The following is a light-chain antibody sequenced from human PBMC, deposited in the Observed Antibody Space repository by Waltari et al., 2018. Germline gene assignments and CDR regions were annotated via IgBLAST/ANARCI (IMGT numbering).Light chain of an antibody. CDR1: QSLLPCNGYSD. CDR2: LGS. V-gene: IGKV2-28*01. CDR3: MQTLQTPFT. Sequence: QSLLPCNGYSDLAWYLQKGGQSPQLLIYLGSTRASGVPDRLSGSGSGTDFTLKISRVESEDVGVYYCMQTLQTPFTFGPGTKVDIK. J-gene: IGKJ3*01.